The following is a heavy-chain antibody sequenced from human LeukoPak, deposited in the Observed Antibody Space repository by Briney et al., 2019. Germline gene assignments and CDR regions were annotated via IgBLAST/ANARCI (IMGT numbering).Heavy chain of an antibody. V-gene: IGHV3-23*01. D-gene: IGHD2-15*01. CDR3: SKGTDRYCSGGTCAFDY. Sequence: GGSLRLSRAASGFTFNNYAVSWVRQAPGKGLEWVSVISGSGGSTYYADSVKGRFTISRDNSKNTLYLQMNSLRAEDTAVYYCSKGTDRYCSGGTCAFDYWGQATLVTASS. CDR1: GFTFNNYA. J-gene: IGHJ4*02. CDR2: ISGSGGST.